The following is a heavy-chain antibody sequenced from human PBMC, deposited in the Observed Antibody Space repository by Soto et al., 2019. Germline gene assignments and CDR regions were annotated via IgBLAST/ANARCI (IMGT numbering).Heavy chain of an antibody. CDR1: GYTFTIYG. D-gene: IGHD6-19*01. Sequence: GSXKVSCKASGYTFTIYGISWVRQAPGQGLEWMGWISAYNGNTNYAQKLQGRVTMTTDTSTSTAYMELRSLRSDDTAVYYCARDHHSSGWYYFDYWGQGTLVTVSS. J-gene: IGHJ4*02. V-gene: IGHV1-18*01. CDR3: ARDHHSSGWYYFDY. CDR2: ISAYNGNT.